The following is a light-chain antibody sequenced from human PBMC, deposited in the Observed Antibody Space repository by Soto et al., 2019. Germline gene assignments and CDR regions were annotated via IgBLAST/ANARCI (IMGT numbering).Light chain of an antibody. CDR2: QFP. V-gene: IGLV2-14*01. CDR3: SSYTDRSNYV. CDR1: SSDLAIYNY. Sequence: QSSLTQPPSVSGAPGQSITISCTGTSSDLAIYNYVSWYQQQPGKAPKLMIYQFPNRPSGASNRFSGSTSGNTASLTISGLQAEDEADYYCSSYTDRSNYVFGTGTKVTVL. J-gene: IGLJ1*01.